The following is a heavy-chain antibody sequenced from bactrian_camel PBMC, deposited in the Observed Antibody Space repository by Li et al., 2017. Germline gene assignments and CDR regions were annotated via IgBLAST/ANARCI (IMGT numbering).Heavy chain of an antibody. Sequence: HVQLVESGGGSVQSGGSLRLSCAASGVIYTQYTMGWFRRAPGKEREVVALIDSDGSTSYADSVKGRFTISRDNAKNMVYLHLNSLKTEDMAMYYCANTVAGSPYYWGQGTQVTVS. V-gene: IGHV3S53*01. D-gene: IGHD6*01. CDR2: IDSDGST. J-gene: IGHJ4*01. CDR1: GVIYTQYT. CDR3: ANTVAGSPYY.